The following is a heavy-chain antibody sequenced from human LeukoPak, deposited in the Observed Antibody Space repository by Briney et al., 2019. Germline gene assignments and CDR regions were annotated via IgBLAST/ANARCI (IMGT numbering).Heavy chain of an antibody. V-gene: IGHV1-69*04. CDR1: GGTFSIYA. Sequence: SVKVSCKASGGTFSIYAISWVRQAPGQGLEGMVRIIPILCIANYAQKFQGRVTITADKSTSRAYLGMRSLGSEDTAVYYCAREGITTAYCSSTSCYSLYYGMDVWGQGTTVTVYS. CDR2: IIPILCIA. CDR3: AREGITTAYCSSTSCYSLYYGMDV. J-gene: IGHJ6*02. D-gene: IGHD2-2*01.